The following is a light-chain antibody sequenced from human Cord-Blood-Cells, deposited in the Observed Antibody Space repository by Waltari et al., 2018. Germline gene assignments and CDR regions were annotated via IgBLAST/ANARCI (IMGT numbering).Light chain of an antibody. J-gene: IGLJ2*01. CDR3: SSYTSSSTVV. Sequence: QSALPQPASVSGSPGQSLTISCTGTSIDVGGYNYVSWYQQHPGKAPKLMIYDVSNRPSGVSNRFSGSKSGNTASLTISGLQAEDEADYYCSSYTSSSTVVFGGGTKLTVL. CDR1: SIDVGGYNY. V-gene: IGLV2-14*01. CDR2: DVS.